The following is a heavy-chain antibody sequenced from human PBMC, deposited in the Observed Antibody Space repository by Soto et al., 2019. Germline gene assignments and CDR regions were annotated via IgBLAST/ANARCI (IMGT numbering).Heavy chain of an antibody. CDR1: GGSFNDYW. CDR3: ARGRSYTWTF. D-gene: IGHD3-3*01. CDR2: IFQSVTT. J-gene: IGHJ4*02. Sequence: QVQVQQWGAGLLKPSETLSLTCAVYGGSFNDYWWSWIRQSPGGGLEWIGEIFQSVTTNYNPSLKSRVTMSIDMSKSQVSLKLTSVTAADTATYYCARGRSYTWTFGGQGSLVAVSS. V-gene: IGHV4-34*02.